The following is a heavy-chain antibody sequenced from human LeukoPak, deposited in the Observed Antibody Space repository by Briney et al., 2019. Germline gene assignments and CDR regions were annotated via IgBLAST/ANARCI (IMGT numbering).Heavy chain of an antibody. CDR2: IYPSDSET. J-gene: IGHJ4*02. CDR3: GRSVGATPLDY. D-gene: IGHD1-26*01. Sequence: GESLKISCKGSGYSFTSYWIAWVRQMPGKGLEWMGIIYPSDSETTYSPSFQGQVTISADKSISTAYLQWSSLTASDTAMYYCGRSVGATPLDYWGQGTPVTVSS. V-gene: IGHV5-51*01. CDR1: GYSFTSYW.